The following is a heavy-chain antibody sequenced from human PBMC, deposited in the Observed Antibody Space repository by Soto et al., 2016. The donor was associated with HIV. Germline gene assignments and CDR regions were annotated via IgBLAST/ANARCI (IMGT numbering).Heavy chain of an antibody. Sequence: QVQLQESGPGLVKPSETLSLICSVSGGSIAISGYHWNWIRQYPEKGLEWIGYIYSSGSTYYKSSLESRITISLDTSNNQFSLRLRSVTAADTAVYYCARGAIRWHSFDHWGRGARGHRSPQ. V-gene: IGHV4-31*03. D-gene: IGHD2-15*01. CDR3: ARGAIRWHSFDH. J-gene: IGHJ4*02. CDR2: IYSSGST. CDR1: GGSIAISGYH.